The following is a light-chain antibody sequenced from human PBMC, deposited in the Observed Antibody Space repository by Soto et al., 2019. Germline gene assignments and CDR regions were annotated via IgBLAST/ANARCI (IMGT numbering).Light chain of an antibody. CDR3: SSYTSSSTPYVV. V-gene: IGLV2-14*01. CDR1: SSDVGGYNY. CDR2: DVS. Sequence: QYALTQPASVSGSPGQSITISCTGTSSDVGGYNYVSWYQQHPGKAPKLMINDVSNRPSGVSNRFSGSKSGNTASLTISGLQAEDEADYYCSSYTSSSTPYVVFGGGTKVTVL. J-gene: IGLJ2*01.